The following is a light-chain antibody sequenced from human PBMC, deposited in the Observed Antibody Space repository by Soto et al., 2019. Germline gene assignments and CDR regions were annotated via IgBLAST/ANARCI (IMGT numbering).Light chain of an antibody. Sequence: QSALTQPAAVSGSPGQSITISCTGASSDIGGYHYVSWYQQHPGKAPKLMIYEVSNRPSGVSHRFFGSKSGNMASLTISGLQAENEADYYCSSYTSTGTLVFGGGTKLTVL. CDR3: SSYTSTGTLV. CDR1: SSDIGGYHY. J-gene: IGLJ3*02. CDR2: EVS. V-gene: IGLV2-14*01.